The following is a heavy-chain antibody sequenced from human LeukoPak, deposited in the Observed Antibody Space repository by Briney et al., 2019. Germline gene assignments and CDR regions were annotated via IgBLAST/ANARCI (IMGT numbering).Heavy chain of an antibody. Sequence: PGGSLRLSCAASGFTFRRHGMHWVRQAPGRGLEWVAVTSSDGSNKHYADSVKGRFTISRDNSKNTLYLQMDSLRAEDTAVYYCAKDRCSNGIGCYYYYMEVWGKGTTVTISS. V-gene: IGHV3-30*18. CDR1: GFTFRRHG. CDR3: AKDRCSNGIGCYYYYMEV. D-gene: IGHD2-8*01. J-gene: IGHJ6*03. CDR2: TSSDGSNK.